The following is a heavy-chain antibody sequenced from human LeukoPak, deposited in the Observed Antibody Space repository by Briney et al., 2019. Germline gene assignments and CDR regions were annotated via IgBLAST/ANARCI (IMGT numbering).Heavy chain of an antibody. D-gene: IGHD3-16*01. Sequence: GGSLRLSCAASGFTFSSYWMSWVRQAPGKGLEWVANIKKDGSEKYYVDAVKGRFTISRDNAQTSLYLQTNSLRAEDTAVYYCVREGLWMWDYWGQGTLVTVSS. J-gene: IGHJ4*02. CDR2: IKKDGSEK. CDR3: VREGLWMWDY. CDR1: GFTFSSYW. V-gene: IGHV3-7*01.